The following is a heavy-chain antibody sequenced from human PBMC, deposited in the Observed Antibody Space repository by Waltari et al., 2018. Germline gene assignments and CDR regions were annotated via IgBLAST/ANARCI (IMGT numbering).Heavy chain of an antibody. D-gene: IGHD6-13*01. V-gene: IGHV4-34*01. CDR3: ARAGYSSSWYARGLSWFDP. J-gene: IGHJ5*02. Sequence: QVQLQPWGAGLLKPSETLSLTGAVYGGSFSGYYWSWIRQPPGKGLEWIGEINHSGSTNYNPSLKSRVTISVDTSKNQFSLKLSSVTAADTAVYYCARAGYSSSWYARGLSWFDPWGQGTLVTVSS. CDR1: GGSFSGYY. CDR2: INHSGST.